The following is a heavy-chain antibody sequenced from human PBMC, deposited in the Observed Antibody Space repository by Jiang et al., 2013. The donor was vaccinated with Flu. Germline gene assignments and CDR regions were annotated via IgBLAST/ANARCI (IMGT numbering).Heavy chain of an antibody. CDR1: GGSISTYF. J-gene: IGHJ6*01. CDR3: VRIAAAGRGLYYYY. V-gene: IGHV4-4*09. D-gene: IGHD6-13*01. CDR2: IYTSGPP. Sequence: GSGLVKPSETLSLTCTVSGGSISTYFWSWIRQPPGKGLEWIGYIYTSGPPATTPPQESSNHINRHVQEPALPEGDICDRADTAVYYCVRIAAAGRGLYYYY.